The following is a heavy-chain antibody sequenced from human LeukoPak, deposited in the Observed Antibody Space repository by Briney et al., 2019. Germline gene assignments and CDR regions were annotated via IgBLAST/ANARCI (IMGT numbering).Heavy chain of an antibody. J-gene: IGHJ4*02. CDR1: GYTFTSYG. CDR2: IITIFGTA. Sequence: GASVKVSCKASGYTFTSYGISWLRQAPGQGLEWMGGIITIFGTAKYAQKFQGRVTITADESTSTAYMELSSLRSEDTAVYYCAREGGDYYDSSGYYRGLLDYWGQGTLVTVSS. CDR3: AREGGDYYDSSGYYRGLLDY. V-gene: IGHV1-69*13. D-gene: IGHD3-22*01.